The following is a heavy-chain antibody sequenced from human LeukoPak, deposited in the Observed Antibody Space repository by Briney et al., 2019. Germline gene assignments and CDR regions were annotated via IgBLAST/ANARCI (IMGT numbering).Heavy chain of an antibody. CDR3: ATQNRVTPRNWYFDL. D-gene: IGHD2/OR15-2a*01. V-gene: IGHV4-39*01. J-gene: IGHJ2*01. Sequence: SETLSLTCTVSGGSINSSSFYWGWIRQPPGKGLEWIGSVYYSGSTYYNPSLKSRVTISVDTSKNQFSLKLNSVTAADTSVYYCATQNRVTPRNWYFDLWGRGTLVTVSS. CDR2: VYYSGST. CDR1: GGSINSSSFY.